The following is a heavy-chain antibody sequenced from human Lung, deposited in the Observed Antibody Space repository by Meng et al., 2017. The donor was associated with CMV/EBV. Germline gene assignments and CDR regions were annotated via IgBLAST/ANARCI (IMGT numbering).Heavy chain of an antibody. D-gene: IGHD6-13*01. J-gene: IGHJ6*02. Sequence: GGSXSLXCAASGFKFSNYPVHWVRQAPGKGLEWVAVISFDGSNKFYAESVKGRFTISRDNSKNTLYLQMNSLRAEDTALYYCARDLKAAVTSYYYHYGLDVXGQGXTVTVSS. CDR2: ISFDGSNK. CDR1: GFKFSNYP. V-gene: IGHV3-30-3*01. CDR3: ARDLKAAVTSYYYHYGLDV.